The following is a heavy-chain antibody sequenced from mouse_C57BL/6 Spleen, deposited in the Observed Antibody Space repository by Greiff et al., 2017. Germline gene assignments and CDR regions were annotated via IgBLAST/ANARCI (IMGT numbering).Heavy chain of an antibody. J-gene: IGHJ3*01. Sequence: VQLQQPGPELVKPGASVKLSCKASGYTFTSYWMHWVKQRPGQGLEWIGNINPSNGGTNYNEKFKSKATLTVDKSSSTAYMQLSSLTSEDSAVYYCARSGGYHGGFAYWGQGTLVTVSA. CDR1: GYTFTSYW. D-gene: IGHD1-1*02. V-gene: IGHV1-53*01. CDR2: INPSNGGT. CDR3: ARSGGYHGGFAY.